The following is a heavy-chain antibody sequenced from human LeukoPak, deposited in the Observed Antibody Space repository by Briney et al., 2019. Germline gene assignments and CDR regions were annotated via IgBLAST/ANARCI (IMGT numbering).Heavy chain of an antibody. D-gene: IGHD3-22*01. CDR1: GFTFRKDW. V-gene: IGHV3-15*01. J-gene: IGHJ4*02. CDR3: TTVQSYYYESSGYYIIDY. CDR2: TKSKTDGGTT. Sequence: GGSLRLSRSASGFTFRKDWMSWVRQAPGKGLEWVGRTKSKTDGGTTDYAAPVKGRFTISRDDSKNSLYLQMNSLKTEDTAVYYCTTVQSYYYESSGYYIIDYWGQGTLVTVSS.